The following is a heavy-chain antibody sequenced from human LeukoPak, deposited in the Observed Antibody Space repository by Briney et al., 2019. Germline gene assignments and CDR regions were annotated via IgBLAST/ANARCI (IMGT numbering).Heavy chain of an antibody. CDR3: GRLPEEEQWLGTIDY. V-gene: IGHV4-30-2*01. J-gene: IGHJ4*02. Sequence: SETLSLTCTVSGGSISSGGYYWSWIRQPPGKGLEWTGYIYHSGSTYYNPSLKSRVTISVDRSKNQFSLKLSSVTAADTAVYYCGRLPEEEQWLGTIDYWGQGTLVTVSS. CDR1: GGSISSGGYY. D-gene: IGHD6-19*01. CDR2: IYHSGST.